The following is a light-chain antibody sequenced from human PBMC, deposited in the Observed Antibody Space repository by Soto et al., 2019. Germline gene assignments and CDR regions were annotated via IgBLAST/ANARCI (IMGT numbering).Light chain of an antibody. CDR2: VAS. V-gene: IGKV1-27*01. Sequence: DIQMTQSPSSLSASVGDRVTITCRASQGISHYLAWYQHQPGKVPKLLIYVASTLQSGVPSRYSGSGSGTDFTLTISSLQPEDVATYYCQKYNSAPWTFGQGTKVEIK. CDR3: QKYNSAPWT. CDR1: QGISHY. J-gene: IGKJ1*01.